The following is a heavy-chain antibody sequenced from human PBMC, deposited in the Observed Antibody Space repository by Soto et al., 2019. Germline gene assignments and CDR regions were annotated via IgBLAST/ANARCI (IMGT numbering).Heavy chain of an antibody. Sequence: VQLAESGGGLVQPGGSLRLSCAASGFTFSDYWIHWVRQAPGKGLVWVSRINREGSSRNYADSVEGRFTISRDNAKNTVSLQMNSLRDEDTAVYYCVRGPSGSYYVDSWGQGTLVTVSS. CDR1: GFTFSDYW. J-gene: IGHJ4*02. D-gene: IGHD1-26*01. CDR2: INREGSSR. V-gene: IGHV3-74*01. CDR3: VRGPSGSYYVDS.